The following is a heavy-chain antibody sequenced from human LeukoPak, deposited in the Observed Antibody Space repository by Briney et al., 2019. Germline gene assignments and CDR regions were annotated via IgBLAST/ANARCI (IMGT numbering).Heavy chain of an antibody. CDR1: GGSISSYY. CDR2: IYHSGST. J-gene: IGHJ4*02. CDR3: ARGGAVDPLLVDY. D-gene: IGHD6-19*01. Sequence: SETLSLTCTVSGGSISSYYWSWIRQPPGKGLEWIGYIYHSGSTNYNPSLKSRITISVDTSKNQFSLKLSSVTAADTAVYYCARGGAVDPLLVDYWGQGTLVTVSS. V-gene: IGHV4-59*01.